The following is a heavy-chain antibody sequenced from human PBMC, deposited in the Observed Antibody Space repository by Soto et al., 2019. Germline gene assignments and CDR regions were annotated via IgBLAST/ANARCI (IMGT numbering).Heavy chain of an antibody. CDR1: GFTFSNYW. CDR2: IKQDGSEK. D-gene: IGHD6-13*01. V-gene: IGHV3-7*05. J-gene: IGHJ6*02. CDR3: ARGSAGTDYYYGMDV. Sequence: GGSLRLSCAASGFTFSNYWMSWVRQAPGKGLEWVANIKQDGSEKYYVDSVKGRFTISRDNAKNSLYLQMNSLRAEDTAVYYCARGSAGTDYYYGMDVWGQGTTVTVSS.